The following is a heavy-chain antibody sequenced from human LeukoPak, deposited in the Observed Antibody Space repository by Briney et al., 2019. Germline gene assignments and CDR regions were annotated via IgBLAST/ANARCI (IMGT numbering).Heavy chain of an antibody. D-gene: IGHD5-24*01. CDR1: GGSMSSGVYY. Sequence: PSQTLSLTCPVSGGSMSSGVYYWSWIRQHPGKGLEWIGYIYYSGSTYYNPSLKSRVTISVDTSKNQFSLKLSSVTAADTAVYYCARGVRWLQLSYFDYWGQGTLVTVSS. CDR3: ARGVRWLQLSYFDY. V-gene: IGHV4-31*03. CDR2: IYYSGST. J-gene: IGHJ4*02.